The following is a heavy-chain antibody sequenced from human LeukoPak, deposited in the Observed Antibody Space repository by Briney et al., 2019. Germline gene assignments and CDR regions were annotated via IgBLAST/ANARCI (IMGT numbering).Heavy chain of an antibody. CDR1: GGSISSSSYY. J-gene: IGHJ4*02. CDR3: ARRVAASGPYFDY. V-gene: IGHV4-39*01. Sequence: SETPSLTCTVSGGSISSSSYYWGWIRQPPGKGLEWIGTIYYSGSTYYNPSLKSRVTISVDTSKSQFSLKLSSVTAADTAVYYCARRVAASGPYFDYWGRGTLVTVSS. CDR2: IYYSGST. D-gene: IGHD6-13*01.